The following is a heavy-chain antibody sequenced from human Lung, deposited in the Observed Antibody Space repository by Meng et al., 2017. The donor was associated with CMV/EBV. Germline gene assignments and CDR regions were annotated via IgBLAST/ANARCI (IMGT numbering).Heavy chain of an antibody. CDR3: ARDSRGSWYYSHGDYYYGMDV. CDR2: ISYDGSNK. CDR1: GFTFSSYG. D-gene: IGHD6-13*01. V-gene: IGHV3-30*19. J-gene: IGHJ6*02. Sequence: GGSLRLSCAASGFTFSSYGMHWVRQAPGKGLEWVAVISYDGSNKYYADSVKGRFTISRDNSKNTLYLQMNSLRAEDTAVYYCARDSRGSWYYSHGDYYYGMDVWGQGTTVTVSS.